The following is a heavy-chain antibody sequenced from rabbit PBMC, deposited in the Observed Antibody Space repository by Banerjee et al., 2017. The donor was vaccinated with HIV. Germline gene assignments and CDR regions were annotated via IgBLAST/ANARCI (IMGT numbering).Heavy chain of an antibody. D-gene: IGHD1-1*01. V-gene: IGHV1S45*01. J-gene: IGHJ4*01. Sequence: QEQLEESGGDLVKPGASLTLTCTASGIDFSSYYYMCWVRQAPGKGLEWIACIYAGSSDATYYASWAKGRFTISKTSSTTVTLQMTSLTAADTASYFCARDSAGVIGWNFNLWGQGTLVTVS. CDR1: GIDFSSYYY. CDR2: IYAGSSDAT. CDR3: ARDSAGVIGWNFNL.